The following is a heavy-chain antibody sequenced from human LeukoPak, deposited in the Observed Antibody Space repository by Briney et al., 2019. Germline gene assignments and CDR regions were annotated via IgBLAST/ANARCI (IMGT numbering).Heavy chain of an antibody. CDR2: INPNSGGT. V-gene: IGHV1-2*02. Sequence: ASVKVSCKASGYTFTGYYMHWVRQAPGQGLEWMGWINPNSGGTNYAQKFQGRVTMTRDTSISTAYMELSRLRSEDTAVYYCATYRSTWSPRFEYFQEWGQGTLVTVSS. J-gene: IGHJ1*01. CDR3: ATYRSTWSPRFEYFQE. CDR1: GYTFTGYY. D-gene: IGHD6-13*01.